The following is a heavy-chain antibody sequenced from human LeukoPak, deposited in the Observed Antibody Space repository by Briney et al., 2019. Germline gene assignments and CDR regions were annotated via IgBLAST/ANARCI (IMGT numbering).Heavy chain of an antibody. CDR3: ARRPGIAARPGYYYYYMDV. Sequence: ASVKVSCKASGYTFTSYGISWVRQAPGQGLEWMGWINPNSGGTNYAQKFQGRVTMTRDTSISTAYMELSRLRSDDTAVYYCARRPGIAARPGYYYYYMDVWGKGTTVTVSS. J-gene: IGHJ6*03. CDR1: GYTFTSYG. V-gene: IGHV1-2*02. CDR2: INPNSGGT. D-gene: IGHD6-6*01.